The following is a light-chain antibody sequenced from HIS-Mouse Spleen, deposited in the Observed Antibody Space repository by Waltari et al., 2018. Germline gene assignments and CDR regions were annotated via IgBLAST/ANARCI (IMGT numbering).Light chain of an antibody. V-gene: IGLV2-11*01. CDR1: SSDVGVYTS. CDR3: CSYAGSYTLV. CDR2: DVS. Sequence: QSALTQPRSVSGSPGQSVTISCTGTSSDVGVYTSAPWYQQHPGKAPKLMIYDVSKRPSGVPDRFSGSKSGNTASLTISGLQAEDEADYYCCSYAGSYTLVFGGGTKLTVL. J-gene: IGLJ3*02.